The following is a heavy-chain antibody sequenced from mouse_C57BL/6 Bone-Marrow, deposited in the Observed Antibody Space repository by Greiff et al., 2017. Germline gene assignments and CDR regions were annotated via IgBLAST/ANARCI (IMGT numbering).Heavy chain of an antibody. V-gene: IGHV5-2*01. Sequence: EVKLMESGGGLVQPGESLKLSCESNEYEFPSHDMSWVRKTPEKRLALVAAINSDGGSTYYPDTMERRFIISRDNTKKTLYLQMSSLRSEDTALYYCARLSYDYEYFDVWGTGTTVTVSS. D-gene: IGHD2-4*01. J-gene: IGHJ1*03. CDR3: ARLSYDYEYFDV. CDR2: INSDGGST. CDR1: EYEFPSHD.